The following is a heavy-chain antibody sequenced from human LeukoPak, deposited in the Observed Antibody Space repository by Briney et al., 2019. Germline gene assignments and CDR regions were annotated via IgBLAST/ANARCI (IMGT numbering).Heavy chain of an antibody. Sequence: GGSLRLSCAASGFTFSGSAMHWVRQASGKGLEWVGRIRSKANSYATAYAASVKGRFTISIDDSKNTAYLQMNSLKTEDTAVYYCTAKYGSGSYYGFDYWGQGTLVTVSS. J-gene: IGHJ4*02. V-gene: IGHV3-73*01. D-gene: IGHD3-10*01. CDR1: GFTFSGSA. CDR3: TAKYGSGSYYGFDY. CDR2: IRSKANSYAT.